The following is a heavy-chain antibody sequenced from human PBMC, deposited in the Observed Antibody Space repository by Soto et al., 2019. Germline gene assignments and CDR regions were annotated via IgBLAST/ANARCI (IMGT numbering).Heavy chain of an antibody. D-gene: IGHD6-19*01. CDR2: ISYDGTDK. CDR3: AKDFGAWSDS. V-gene: IGHV3-30*18. J-gene: IGHJ5*02. Sequence: PVGSLRLSCVGSGFAFSTYGMHWVRQAPAKGLEWVALISYDGTDKYYADSVKGRFSISRDNSKQTLSLQMDSLRPEDTAVYYCAKDFGAWSDSWGQGTLVTVSS. CDR1: GFAFSTYG.